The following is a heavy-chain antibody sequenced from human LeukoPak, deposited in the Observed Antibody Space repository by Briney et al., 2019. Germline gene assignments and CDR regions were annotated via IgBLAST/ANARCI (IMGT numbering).Heavy chain of an antibody. V-gene: IGHV1-2*02. J-gene: IGHJ4*02. D-gene: IGHD6-19*01. CDR3: ARDCGSGRRLFDY. CDR2: INPNSGGT. Sequence: ASVKVSCKASGYTFTGYYMHWVRQAPGQGLEWMGWINPNSGGTNYAQKFQGRVTMTRDTSISTAYMELSRLRSEDTAVYYCARDCGSGRRLFDYWGQGTLVTVSS. CDR1: GYTFTGYY.